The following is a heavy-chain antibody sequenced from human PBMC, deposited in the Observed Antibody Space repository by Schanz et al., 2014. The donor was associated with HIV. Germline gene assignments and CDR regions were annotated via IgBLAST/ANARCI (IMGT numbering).Heavy chain of an antibody. V-gene: IGHV3-23*01. CDR3: AKPEYDSRGNSQSHFDS. Sequence: EVQLLDSGGGLVQPGGSLRLSCVASGFTFNNYAMTWVRQAPGKGLEWVSAISTGGERTFYADSVKGRFTISRDNSKNTLYLQMNSLRAEDTAVYYCAKPEYDSRGNSQSHFDSWGQGTLVTVSS. CDR1: GFTFNNYA. J-gene: IGHJ4*02. CDR2: ISTGGERT. D-gene: IGHD3-22*01.